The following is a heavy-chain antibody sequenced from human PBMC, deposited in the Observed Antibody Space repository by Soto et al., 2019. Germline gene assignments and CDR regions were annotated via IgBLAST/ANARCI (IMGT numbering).Heavy chain of an antibody. V-gene: IGHV4-4*07. J-gene: IGHJ4*02. D-gene: IGHD3-3*01. CDR1: GGYISSHY. Sequence: LSLTCSVSGGYISSHYWSWIRQSAGKGLEWIGRIYTTGSTNYNPSLKSRVTMSEDTPKNQISLKLSSVTAADTAVYFCARDAPLRGSAYFHFDYWGQGTLVTVSS. CDR3: ARDAPLRGSAYFHFDY. CDR2: IYTTGST.